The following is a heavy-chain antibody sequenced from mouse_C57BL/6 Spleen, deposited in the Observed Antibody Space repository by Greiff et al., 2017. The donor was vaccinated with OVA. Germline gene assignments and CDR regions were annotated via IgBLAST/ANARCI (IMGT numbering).Heavy chain of an antibody. CDR1: GFTFSDYY. CDR3: ARQRSYDGYPLYAMDY. D-gene: IGHD2-3*01. CDR2: ISNGGGSN. Sequence: EVKLQESGGGLVQPGGSLTLSCAASGFTFSDYYLYWVRQTPEKRLVWVAYISNGGGSNYYPDTVKGRFTISRDNAKNTLYLQMSRLKSEDTAMYYCARQRSYDGYPLYAMDYWGQGTSVTVSS. V-gene: IGHV5-12*01. J-gene: IGHJ4*01.